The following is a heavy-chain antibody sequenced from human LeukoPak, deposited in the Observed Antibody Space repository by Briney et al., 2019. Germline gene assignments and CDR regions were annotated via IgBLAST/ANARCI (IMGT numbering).Heavy chain of an antibody. CDR3: ARADFIDAGPYLIGP. V-gene: IGHV1-2*02. CDR1: RYSFTDYY. J-gene: IGHJ5*02. CDR2: INTKSGRT. D-gene: IGHD3-3*01. Sequence: SVNVSCKTSRYSFTDYYIHWVRQAPGQWLEWMGWINTKSGRTSSARKFQGRVTMTRDPSITTVYMDMAWLTSADTAIYFCARADFIDAGPYLIGPWGQGTLVTVSS.